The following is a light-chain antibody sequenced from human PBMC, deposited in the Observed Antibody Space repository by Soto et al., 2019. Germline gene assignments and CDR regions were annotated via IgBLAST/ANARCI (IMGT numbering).Light chain of an antibody. CDR1: RSISSY. Sequence: DIQITQSPSSLSASVGDRVTITFRASRSISSYLNWYQQKPGKAPKLLIYAASSLQSGVPSRFSGSGSGTDFTLTISSLQPEDFATYYCQQSYSTPYTFGQGTKVESN. J-gene: IGKJ2*01. V-gene: IGKV1-39*01. CDR2: AAS. CDR3: QQSYSTPYT.